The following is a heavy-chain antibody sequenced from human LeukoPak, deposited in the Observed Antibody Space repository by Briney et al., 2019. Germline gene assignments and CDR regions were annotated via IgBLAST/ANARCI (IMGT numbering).Heavy chain of an antibody. V-gene: IGHV3-53*01. CDR2: LYSDGNT. J-gene: IGHJ4*02. Sequence: GGSLNLSCAAPGFTVIPNDITWVRQPPGKGPEWVSVLYSDGNTKYADSVQGRFTISRDNSKNTLYLEMNSLSPDDTAVYYCARGVEPLAANTLAYWGQGTLVTVSS. CDR1: GFTVIPND. CDR3: ARGVEPLAANTLAY. D-gene: IGHD1-14*01.